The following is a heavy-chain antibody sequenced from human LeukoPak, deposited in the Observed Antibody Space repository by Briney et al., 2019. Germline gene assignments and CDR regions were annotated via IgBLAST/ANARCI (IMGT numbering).Heavy chain of an antibody. D-gene: IGHD5-12*01. Sequence: GASVKVSCKASGYTFTGYYMHWVRQAPGQGLEWMGWINPNSGGTNYAQKFQGWITMTRDTSISTAYMELSRLRSDDTAVYYCARGRVYSAPRSAFDIWGQGTMVTVSS. CDR2: INPNSGGT. CDR3: ARGRVYSAPRSAFDI. CDR1: GYTFTGYY. V-gene: IGHV1-2*04. J-gene: IGHJ3*02.